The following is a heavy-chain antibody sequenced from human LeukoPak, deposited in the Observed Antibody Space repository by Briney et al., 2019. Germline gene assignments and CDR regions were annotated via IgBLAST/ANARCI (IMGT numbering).Heavy chain of an antibody. CDR3: ASRYRGRYDSSGYRDY. CDR2: IYHSGST. CDR1: GGSISSSNW. J-gene: IGHJ4*02. Sequence: PSETLSLTCAVSGGSISSSNWWSWVRQPPGKGLEWIGEIYHSGSTNYYPSLKSRVTISVDKSKNQFSLKLSSVTAADTAVYYCASRYRGRYDSSGYRDYWGQGTLVTVSS. D-gene: IGHD3-22*01. V-gene: IGHV4-4*02.